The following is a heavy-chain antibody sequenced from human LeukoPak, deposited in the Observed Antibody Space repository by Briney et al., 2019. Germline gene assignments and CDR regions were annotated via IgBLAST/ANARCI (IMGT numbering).Heavy chain of an antibody. J-gene: IGHJ6*02. Sequence: ASVKLSCKASGGTFSSYAISWGRQAPGQGLEWMGRIIPILGIANYAQKFQGRVTITADKSTSTAYMELSSLRSEDTAVYYCARDYYGSGSIYYYYYGMDVWGQGTTVTVSS. CDR1: GGTFSSYA. CDR2: IIPILGIA. V-gene: IGHV1-69*04. D-gene: IGHD3-10*01. CDR3: ARDYYGSGSIYYYYYGMDV.